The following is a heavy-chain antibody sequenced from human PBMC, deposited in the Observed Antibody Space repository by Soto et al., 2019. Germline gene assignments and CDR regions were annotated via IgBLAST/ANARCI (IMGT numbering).Heavy chain of an antibody. V-gene: IGHV3-74*01. D-gene: IGHD2-21*01. J-gene: IGHJ6*02. CDR2: INSGGNIT. Sequence: TGGSLRLSCTASGFALSRYWMYWVRQAPGKGLVWVSHINSGGNITPYPDSVRGRFTISRDNSKNTLYLDMHSLTTDDTAVYFCARSLWSPYFYYGLDVWGQGTTVTVSS. CDR1: GFALSRYW. CDR3: ARSLWSPYFYYGLDV.